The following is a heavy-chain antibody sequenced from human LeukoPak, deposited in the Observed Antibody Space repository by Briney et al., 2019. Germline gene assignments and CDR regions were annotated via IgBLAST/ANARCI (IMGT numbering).Heavy chain of an antibody. J-gene: IGHJ4*02. CDR1: GFTVSTNY. V-gene: IGHV3-66*02. D-gene: IGHD3-22*01. Sequence: GGSLRLSCAASGFTVSTNYMSWVRQAPGKGLECVSTIYSDGNTHYADSVKGRFTVSRDNSKNTLYLQMNSLRAEDTAVYYCARNHYDSSGYYGPGDYWGQGTLVTVSS. CDR2: IYSDGNT. CDR3: ARNHYDSSGYYGPGDY.